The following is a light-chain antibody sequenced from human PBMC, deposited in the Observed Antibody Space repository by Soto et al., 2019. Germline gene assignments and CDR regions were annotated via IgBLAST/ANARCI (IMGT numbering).Light chain of an antibody. J-gene: IGKJ4*01. CDR3: QQANSFPLT. CDR2: GAS. CDR1: QAFINS. V-gene: IGKV1-12*01. Sequence: DIQMTQSPSSVSASVGDRVTITCRASQAFINSLVWYQQKPGKAPKLLIYGASTLQSGVPPRFSGSGSGTDFTLTISSLQPEDIATYYCQQANSFPLTFGGGTRVEIK.